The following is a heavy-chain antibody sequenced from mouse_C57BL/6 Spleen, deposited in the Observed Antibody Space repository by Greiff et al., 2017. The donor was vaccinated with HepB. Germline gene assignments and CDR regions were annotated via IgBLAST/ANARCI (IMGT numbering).Heavy chain of an antibody. CDR1: GYTFTSYT. CDR3: ARSPPRDYGSSYYAMDY. J-gene: IGHJ4*01. D-gene: IGHD1-1*01. V-gene: IGHV1-4*01. Sequence: VKLQESGAELARPGASVKMSCKASGYTFTSYTMHWVKQRPGQGLEWIGYINPSSGYTKYNQKFKDKATLTADKSSSTAYMQLSSLTSDDSAVYYCARSPPRDYGSSYYAMDYWGQGTSVTVSS. CDR2: INPSSGYT.